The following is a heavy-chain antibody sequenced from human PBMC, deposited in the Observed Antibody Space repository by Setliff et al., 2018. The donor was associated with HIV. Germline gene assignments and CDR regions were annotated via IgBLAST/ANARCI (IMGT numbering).Heavy chain of an antibody. Sequence: GASVKVSCKASGFAFSRSALQWVRQARGQRLEWIGWIVVDSGNINYAQKFQERVIITRDMSTSTAYMEMTRLRSDDTAVYSCARGGDDYGPGTWTFDFWGQGTLVTVSS. D-gene: IGHD3-10*01. CDR3: ARGGDDYGPGTWTFDF. CDR2: IVVDSGNI. V-gene: IGHV1-58*01. CDR1: GFAFSRSA. J-gene: IGHJ4*02.